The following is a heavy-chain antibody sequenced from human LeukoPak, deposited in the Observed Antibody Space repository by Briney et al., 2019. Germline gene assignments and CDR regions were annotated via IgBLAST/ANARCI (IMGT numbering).Heavy chain of an antibody. CDR1: GFTFTSYG. Sequence: GGSLRLSCAASGFTFTSYGMNWVRQAPGKGLEWVSAISSGGGSTYYADSVTGRFAISRDNSQNTLYLQMNSLRAEDTAVYYRARGGGGWYVDWFDPWGQGTLVTVSS. J-gene: IGHJ5*02. CDR3: ARGGGGWYVDWFDP. V-gene: IGHV3-23*01. CDR2: ISSGGGST. D-gene: IGHD6-19*01.